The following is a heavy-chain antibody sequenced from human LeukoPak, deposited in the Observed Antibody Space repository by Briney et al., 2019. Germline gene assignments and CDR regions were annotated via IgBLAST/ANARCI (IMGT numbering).Heavy chain of an antibody. CDR3: AKRVHTSSWYAAFDS. D-gene: IGHD6-13*01. V-gene: IGHV3-23*01. CDR2: ISGNGGST. CDR1: GFTFSIYA. J-gene: IGHJ4*02. Sequence: PGGSLRLSCAASGFTFSIYAMNWVRQARGKGLEWVSVISGNGGSTDYADSVQGRFTISRDNSKNTLYLQMDSLRDDDTALYYCAKRVHTSSWYAAFDSWGQGTLVTVSS.